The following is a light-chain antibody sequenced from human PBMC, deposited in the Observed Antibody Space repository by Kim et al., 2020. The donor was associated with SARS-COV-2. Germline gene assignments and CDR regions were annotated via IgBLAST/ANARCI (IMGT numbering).Light chain of an antibody. CDR3: QQCSNTPFT. V-gene: IGKV4-1*01. CDR2: WAS. CDR1: QSLLYSSNNKDC. Sequence: DIVMTQSPDSLAVSLGERATINCKSTQSLLYSSNNKDCLAWYQQKPGQPPKLLIYWASTRESGVPDRFSGSGSGTDFTLTISSLQAEDVAVYYCQQCSNTPFTFGQGTKLEI. J-gene: IGKJ2*01.